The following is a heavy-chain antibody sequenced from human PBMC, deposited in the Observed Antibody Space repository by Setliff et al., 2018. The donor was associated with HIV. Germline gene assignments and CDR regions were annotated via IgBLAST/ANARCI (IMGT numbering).Heavy chain of an antibody. J-gene: IGHJ4*02. CDR1: GYAFTSFQ. D-gene: IGHD6-19*01. CDR3: ARETAGGHWDEY. V-gene: IGHV1-46*01. CDR2: IVPSSGDT. Sequence: ASVKVSCKTSGYAFTSFQVHWVRQAPGQGLEWLGGIVPSSGDTNYAQKFRGRVTMTRDMATTTVYMDLNRLTSEDTAVYYCARETAGGHWDEYGGQGTLVTVAS.